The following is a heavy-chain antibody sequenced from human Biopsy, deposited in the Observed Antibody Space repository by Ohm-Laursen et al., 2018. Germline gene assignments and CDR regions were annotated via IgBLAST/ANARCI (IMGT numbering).Heavy chain of an antibody. CDR3: ATAAYAPPYFDL. V-gene: IGHV3-21*06. CDR1: GASLSGYA. D-gene: IGHD4-17*01. CDR2: ITGGGNYI. J-gene: IGHJ4*02. Sequence: SLRLSCTCSGASLSGYAMNWVCLAPGQGLERVSSITGGGNYINYADSVRGRFTISRDNSKNSVYLVMSSLRAEDTAVYFCATAAYAPPYFDLWGRGTVVTVSS.